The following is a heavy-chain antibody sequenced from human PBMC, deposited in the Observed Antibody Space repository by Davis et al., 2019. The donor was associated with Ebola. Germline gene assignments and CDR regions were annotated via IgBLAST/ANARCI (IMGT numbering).Heavy chain of an antibody. J-gene: IGHJ4*02. CDR3: AKDGAWGSYRYKDSYFDY. D-gene: IGHD3-16*02. V-gene: IGHV3-30*18. CDR1: GFTFSSYG. Sequence: GGSLRLSCAASGFTFSSYGMHWVRQAPGKGLEWVAVISFDGSNKYYADSVKGRFTISRDNYKNTLYLQMNSLRAEETAVYYCAKDGAWGSYRYKDSYFDYWGQGTLVTVSS. CDR2: ISFDGSNK.